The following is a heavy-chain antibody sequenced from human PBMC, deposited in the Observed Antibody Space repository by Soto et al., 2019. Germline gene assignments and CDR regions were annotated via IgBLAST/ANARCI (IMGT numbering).Heavy chain of an antibody. CDR3: ARPLRYSNSPNYYFDY. V-gene: IGHV3-33*01. Sequence: PGGSLRLSCAASGFTFSSYGMHWVRQAPGKGLEWVAVIWYDGSNKYYADSVKGRFTISRDNSKNTLHLQMNSLRAEDTAVYYCARPLRYSNSPNYYFDYWGQGTLVTVSS. CDR1: GFTFSSYG. CDR2: IWYDGSNK. J-gene: IGHJ4*02. D-gene: IGHD4-4*01.